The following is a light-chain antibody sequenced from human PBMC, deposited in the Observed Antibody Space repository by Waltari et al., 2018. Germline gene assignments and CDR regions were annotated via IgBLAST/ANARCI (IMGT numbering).Light chain of an antibody. CDR1: QSVSSN. CDR3: QQYNNWPPMYT. Sequence: EIVMTPSPATLSVSQGERATPSCRASQSVSSNLPWYQQKPGQAPRLLIYGASTRATGIPARFSGSGSGTEFTLTISSLQSEDFAVYYCQQYNNWPPMYTFGQGTKLEIK. CDR2: GAS. V-gene: IGKV3-15*01. J-gene: IGKJ2*01.